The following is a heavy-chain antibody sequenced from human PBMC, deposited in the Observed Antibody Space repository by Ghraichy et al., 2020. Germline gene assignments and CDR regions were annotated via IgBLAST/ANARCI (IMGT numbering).Heavy chain of an antibody. CDR2: IYYSGST. J-gene: IGHJ6*02. CDR1: GGSISSSSYY. CDR3: ARHRRKGGYEDIVVVVAVYGMAV. D-gene: IGHD2-15*01. V-gene: IGHV4-39*07. Sequence: SETLSLTCTVSGGSISSSSYYWGWIRQPPGKGLEWIGSIYYSGSTYYNPSLKSRVTISVDTSKNQFSLKLSSVTAADTAVYYCARHRRKGGYEDIVVVVAVYGMAVWGQGTTVTVSS.